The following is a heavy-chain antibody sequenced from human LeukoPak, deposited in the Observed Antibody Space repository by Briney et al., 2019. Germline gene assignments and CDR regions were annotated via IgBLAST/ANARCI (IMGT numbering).Heavy chain of an antibody. D-gene: IGHD4-23*01. V-gene: IGHV4-4*02. CDR1: GDSISSSNW. J-gene: IGHJ5*02. CDR2: IFPSGIT. CDR3: ARDLNGGNSGWFDP. Sequence: SETLSLTCDVSGDSISSSNWWSWVRQPPGKGLEWIGEIFPSGITNYNPSLKSRVTISIDKSKNQLSLTLSSVTAADTAVYYCARDLNGGNSGWFDPWGQGTLVTVSS.